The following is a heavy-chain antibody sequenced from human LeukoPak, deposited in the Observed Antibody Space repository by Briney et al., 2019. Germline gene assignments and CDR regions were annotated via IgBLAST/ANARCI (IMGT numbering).Heavy chain of an antibody. D-gene: IGHD2-8*01. CDR1: GFTFSSYA. J-gene: IGHJ1*01. Sequence: GGSLRLSCSASGFTFSSYAMHWVRQAPAKGLESVSAISSNGGATYYADSVKGRFSISGDNSNNMVYLQMSSLRAEDTAVYYCVKGGTRSMEYFQHWGQGTLVTVSS. CDR3: VKGGTRSMEYFQH. CDR2: ISSNGGAT. V-gene: IGHV3-64D*06.